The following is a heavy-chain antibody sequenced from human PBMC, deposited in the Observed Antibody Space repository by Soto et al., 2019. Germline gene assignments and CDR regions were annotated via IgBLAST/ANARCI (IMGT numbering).Heavy chain of an antibody. CDR1: GGSISSYY. CDR2: IYYSGST. V-gene: IGHV4-59*01. CDR3: ARVQARPLLWWVDY. Sequence: SETLSLTCTVSGGSISSYYWSWIRQPPGKGLEWIGYIYYSGSTNYNPSLKSRVTISVDTSKNQFSLKLSSVTAADTAVYYCARVQARPLLWWVDYWGQGTLVIFSS. J-gene: IGHJ4*02. D-gene: IGHD2-15*01.